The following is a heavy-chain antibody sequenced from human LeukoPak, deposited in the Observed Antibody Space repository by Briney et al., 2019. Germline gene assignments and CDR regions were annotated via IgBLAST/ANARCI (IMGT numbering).Heavy chain of an antibody. CDR2: ISYDGSNK. V-gene: IGHV3-30*18. Sequence: GGSLRLSCAASGFTFSSYGMHWVRQAPGKGLEWVAVISYDGSNKYYADSVKGRFTISRDNSKNTLYLQMNSLRAEDTAVYYCAKGTDCSSTSCYFYFDYWGQGTLVTVSS. D-gene: IGHD2-2*01. CDR3: AKGTDCSSTSCYFYFDY. J-gene: IGHJ4*02. CDR1: GFTFSSYG.